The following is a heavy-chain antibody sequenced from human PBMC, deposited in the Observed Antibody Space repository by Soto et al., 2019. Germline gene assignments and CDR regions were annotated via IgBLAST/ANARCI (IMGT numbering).Heavy chain of an antibody. Sequence: NPSETLSLTCTVSGGSISSYYWSWIRQPPGKGLEWIGYIYYSGTTYYNPSLKSRVTMSVDTSKNQFSLKLTSVTAVDTAVYYCARSENQDLIDYWGQGTLVTVSS. J-gene: IGHJ4*02. CDR3: ARSENQDLIDY. CDR2: IYYSGTT. V-gene: IGHV4-59*04. CDR1: GGSISSYY.